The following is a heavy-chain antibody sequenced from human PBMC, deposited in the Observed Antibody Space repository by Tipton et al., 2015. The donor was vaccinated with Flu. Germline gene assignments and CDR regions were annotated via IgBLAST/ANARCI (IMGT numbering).Heavy chain of an antibody. J-gene: IGHJ4*02. D-gene: IGHD3-22*01. V-gene: IGHV4-59*01. CDR2: IYYSGST. Sequence: LRLSCTVSGGSISSYYWSWIRQPPGKGLEWIGYIYYSGSTNYNPSLKSRVTISVDTSKNQFSLKLSSVTAADTAVYYCAREEGYYDSSGLGYWGQGTLVTVSS. CDR1: GGSISSYY. CDR3: AREEGYYDSSGLGY.